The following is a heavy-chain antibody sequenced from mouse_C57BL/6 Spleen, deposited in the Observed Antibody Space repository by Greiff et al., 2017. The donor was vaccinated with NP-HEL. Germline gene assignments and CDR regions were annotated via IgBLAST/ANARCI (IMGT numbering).Heavy chain of an antibody. CDR2: INPNNGGT. V-gene: IGHV1-26*01. CDR3: ARRLRPAWFAY. CDR1: GYTFTDYY. J-gene: IGHJ3*01. D-gene: IGHD3-2*02. Sequence: VQLQQSGPELVKPGASVKISCKASGYTFTDYYMNWVKQSHGKSLEWIGDINPNNGGTSYNQKFKGKATLTVDKSSSTAYMELRSLTSEDSAVYYCARRLRPAWFAYWGQGTLVTVSA.